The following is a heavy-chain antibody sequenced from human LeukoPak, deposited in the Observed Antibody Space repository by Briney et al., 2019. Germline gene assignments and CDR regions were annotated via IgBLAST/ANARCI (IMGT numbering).Heavy chain of an antibody. V-gene: IGHV3-30-3*01. CDR1: GFTFSSYA. CDR3: ARDKKLSGVVTLNGLDY. J-gene: IGHJ4*02. CDR2: ISYDGSNK. D-gene: IGHD3-3*01. Sequence: GSLRLSCAASGFTFSSYAMHWVRQAPGKGLEWVAVISYDGSNKYYADSVKGRFTISRDNSKNTLYLQMNSLRAEDTAVYYCARDKKLSGVVTLNGLDYWGQGTLVTVSS.